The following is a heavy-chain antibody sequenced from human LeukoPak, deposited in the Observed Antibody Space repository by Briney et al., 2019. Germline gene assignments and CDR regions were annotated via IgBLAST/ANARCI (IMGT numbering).Heavy chain of an antibody. V-gene: IGHV7-4-1*02. CDR1: GYIFTSYI. D-gene: IGHD2-21*02. CDR2: INTNTGNP. CDR3: ARVSDRGDLYHYYYYMDV. Sequence: ASVKVSCKASGYIFTSYIMNWVRQAPGQGLEWMGWINTNTGNPTYAQGFTGRCVFSLDTSVSTAYLQLNSLKAEDTAVYYCARVSDRGDLYHYYYYMDVWGKGTTVTVSS. J-gene: IGHJ6*03.